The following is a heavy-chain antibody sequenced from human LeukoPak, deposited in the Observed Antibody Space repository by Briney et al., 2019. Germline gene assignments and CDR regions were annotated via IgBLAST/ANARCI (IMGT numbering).Heavy chain of an antibody. CDR2: IYTSGST. V-gene: IGHV4-4*07. CDR1: GGSISSYY. D-gene: IGHD2-2*01. Sequence: SGTLSLTCTVSGGSISSYYWSWIRQPAGKGLEWIGRIYTSGSTNYNPSLKSRVTTSVDTSKNQFSLKLSSVTAADTAVYYCARAYCSSTSCYFFDPWGQGTLVTVSS. J-gene: IGHJ5*02. CDR3: ARAYCSSTSCYFFDP.